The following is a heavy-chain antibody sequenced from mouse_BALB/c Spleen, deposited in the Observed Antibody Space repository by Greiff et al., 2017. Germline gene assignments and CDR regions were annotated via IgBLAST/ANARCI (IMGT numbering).Heavy chain of an antibody. CDR2: ISNGGGST. V-gene: IGHV5-12-2*01. CDR1: GFTFSSYT. D-gene: IGHD2-1*01. CDR3: AGGGNYRFAY. J-gene: IGHJ3*01. Sequence: DVMLVESGGGLVQPGGSLKLSCAASGFTFSSYTMSWVRQTPEKRLEWVAYISNGGGSTYYPDTVKGRFTISRDNAKNTLYLQMSSLKSEDTAMYYCAGGGNYRFAYWGQGTLVTVSA.